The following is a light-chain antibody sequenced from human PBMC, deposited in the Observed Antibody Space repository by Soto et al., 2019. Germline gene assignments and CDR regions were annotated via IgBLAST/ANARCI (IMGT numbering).Light chain of an antibody. J-gene: IGKJ2*01. CDR2: DAS. Sequence: DIQMTQSPSTLSASVGDRVTITCRASQSISSWLAGYQQKPGKAPKLLIYDASSLKSGVPSRFSGSGSGTEFTLTISSLQPDDFATYYCQRYNSYSLYSFGQGTKLEIK. CDR1: QSISSW. V-gene: IGKV1-5*01. CDR3: QRYNSYSLYS.